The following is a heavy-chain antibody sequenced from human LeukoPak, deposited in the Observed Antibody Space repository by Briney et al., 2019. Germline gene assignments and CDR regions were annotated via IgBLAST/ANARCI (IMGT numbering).Heavy chain of an antibody. CDR1: GGSISSYY. V-gene: IGHV4-59*08. CDR2: IYYSGST. Sequence: SETLSLTCTVSGGSISSYYWSWIRQPPGKGLECIGYIYYSGSTNYNPSLKSRVTISVDTSKNQFSLKLSSVTAADTAVYYCASDRGSGVTMVRGVIMGGNYGMDVWGQGTTVTVSS. D-gene: IGHD3-10*01. CDR3: ASDRGSGVTMVRGVIMGGNYGMDV. J-gene: IGHJ6*02.